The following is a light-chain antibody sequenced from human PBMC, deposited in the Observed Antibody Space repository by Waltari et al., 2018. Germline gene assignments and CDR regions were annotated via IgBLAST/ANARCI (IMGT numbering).Light chain of an antibody. J-gene: IGKJ4*01. CDR3: QQYYNTPLT. CDR2: WAS. CDR1: ESVLYSSNNKNH. V-gene: IGKV4-1*01. Sequence: DIVMTQSPESLAVSLGERATISCKTSESVLYSSNNKNHLAWYQQKPGQPPRLLLYWASTREAGVPDRFIGSGSETDFTLTVTSLQAEDVAVYYCQQYYNTPLTFGGGTKVEVK.